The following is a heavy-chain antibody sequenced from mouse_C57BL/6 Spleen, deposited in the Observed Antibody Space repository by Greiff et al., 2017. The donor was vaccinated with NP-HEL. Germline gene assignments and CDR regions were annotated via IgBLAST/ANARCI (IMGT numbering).Heavy chain of an antibody. D-gene: IGHD1-1*01. Sequence: VQLQQSGAELARPGASVKLSCKASGYTFTSYGISWVKQRTGQGLEWIGEIYPRSGNTYYNEKFKGKATLTADKSSSTAYMELRSLTSEDSAVYFCARGVITTVVAGRYFDVWGTGTTVTVSS. J-gene: IGHJ1*03. CDR1: GYTFTSYG. CDR2: IYPRSGNT. V-gene: IGHV1-81*01. CDR3: ARGVITTVVAGRYFDV.